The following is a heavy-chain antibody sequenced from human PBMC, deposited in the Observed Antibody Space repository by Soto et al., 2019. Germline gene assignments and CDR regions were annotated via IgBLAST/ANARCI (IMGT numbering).Heavy chain of an antibody. D-gene: IGHD1-1*01. V-gene: IGHV4-34*01. CDR3: ASPSVSTGLRPNYYGMDV. CDR2: INHSGGT. Sequence: SETLSLTCAVYDGSFSGYYWNWIRQPPGKGLEWIGEINHSGGTNYNPSLKSRVTISIDTSKNHFSLNLTSVTAADTAVYYCASPSVSTGLRPNYYGMDVWGQGTTVTVSS. CDR1: DGSFSGYY. J-gene: IGHJ6*02.